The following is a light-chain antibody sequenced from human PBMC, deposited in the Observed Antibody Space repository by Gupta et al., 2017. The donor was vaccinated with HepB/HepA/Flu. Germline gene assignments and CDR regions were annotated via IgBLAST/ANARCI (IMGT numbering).Light chain of an antibody. CDR3: QQYNNWPGT. CDR1: QSVSSN. J-gene: IGKJ1*01. CDR2: CAS. V-gene: IGKV3-15*01. Sequence: EIVMTKPPATLSVSPGERATLSSRASQSVSSNLAWYQQKPGQAPRLLIYCASTRATGIPARFSGSGSWTEFSLTISSLLSEDFAVYYCQQYNNWPGTFGQGTKVEIK.